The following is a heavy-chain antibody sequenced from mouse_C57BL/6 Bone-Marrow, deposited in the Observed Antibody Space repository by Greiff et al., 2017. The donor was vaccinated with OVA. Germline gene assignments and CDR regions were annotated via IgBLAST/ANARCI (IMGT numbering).Heavy chain of an antibody. D-gene: IGHD1-1*01. CDR2: IDPSDSYT. Sequence: VQLQQPGAELVKPGASVKLSCKASGYTFTSYWMQWVKQRPGQGLEWIGEIDPSDSYTNYNQKFKGKATLTVDTSSCTAYMQLSSLTSEDSAVYYCASGSYGSSSWFAYWGQGTLVTVSA. J-gene: IGHJ3*01. CDR3: ASGSYGSSSWFAY. CDR1: GYTFTSYW. V-gene: IGHV1-50*01.